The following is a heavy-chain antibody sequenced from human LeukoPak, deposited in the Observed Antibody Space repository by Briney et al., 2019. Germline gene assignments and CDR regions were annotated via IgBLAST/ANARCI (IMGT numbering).Heavy chain of an antibody. Sequence: GGSLRLSCAASGFTFSSYWMSWVRQAPGKGLEWVAVISYDGSNKYYADSVKGRFTISRDNSKNTLYLQMNSLRAEDTAVYYCAKDVRRYYDSSGPLDCWGQGALVTVSS. CDR2: ISYDGSNK. V-gene: IGHV3-30*18. D-gene: IGHD3-22*01. CDR3: AKDVRRYYDSSGPLDC. CDR1: GFTFSSYW. J-gene: IGHJ4*02.